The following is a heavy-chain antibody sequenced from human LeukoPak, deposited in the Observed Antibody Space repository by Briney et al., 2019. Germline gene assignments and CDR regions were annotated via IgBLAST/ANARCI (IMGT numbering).Heavy chain of an antibody. V-gene: IGHV4-30-2*01. CDR1: GGSISSGGYY. CDR3: ARDHRRDDILTGAWDYGMDV. J-gene: IGHJ6*02. Sequence: PSQTLSLTCTVSGGSISSGGYYWSWIRQPPGKGLEWIGYIYHSGSTYYNPSLKSRVTISVDRSKNQFSLKLSSVTAADTAVYYCARDHRRDDILTGAWDYGMDVWGQGTTVTVSS. CDR2: IYHSGST. D-gene: IGHD3-9*01.